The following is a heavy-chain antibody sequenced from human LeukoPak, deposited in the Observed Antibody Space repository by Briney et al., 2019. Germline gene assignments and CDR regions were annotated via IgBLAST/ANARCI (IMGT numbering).Heavy chain of an antibody. D-gene: IGHD3-10*01. J-gene: IGHJ4*02. CDR1: GFTFSNYA. CDR3: AKSYGSGGRFDS. Sequence: PGGSLRLSCAASGFTFSNYAMSWVRQAPGKGLEWVSAITSSGGSTYYAGSVKGRFTISRDDSKNTLYLQMNSLRAEDTALYYCAKSYGSGGRFDSWGQGTLVTVSS. V-gene: IGHV3-23*01. CDR2: ITSSGGST.